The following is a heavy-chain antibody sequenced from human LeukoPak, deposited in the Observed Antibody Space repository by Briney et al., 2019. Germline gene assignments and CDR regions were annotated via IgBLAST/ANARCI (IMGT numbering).Heavy chain of an antibody. Sequence: PGRSLRLSCAASGFTFDEYAMHWVRQAPGRGLEWVSGIFWKSGSGGYADSVKGRFTVSRDNAKNSLYLQMNSLRPEDTALYYCTKDLSPGGADVWGQGTTVTVSS. CDR2: IFWKSGSG. CDR1: GFTFDEYA. V-gene: IGHV3-9*01. CDR3: TKDLSPGGADV. J-gene: IGHJ6*02. D-gene: IGHD4-17*01.